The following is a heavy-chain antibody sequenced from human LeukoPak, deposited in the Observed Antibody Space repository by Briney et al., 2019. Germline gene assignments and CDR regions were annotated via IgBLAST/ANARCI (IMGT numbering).Heavy chain of an antibody. CDR2: ISGSGGST. CDR3: TKRVKYGGTWDHFAD. CDR1: GFTFSSYA. J-gene: IGHJ4*02. Sequence: GGSLRLSCAASGFTFSSYAMSWVRQAPGKGLEWVSAISGSGGSTYYADSVKGRFTISRDNSKSTLILQMDSLRVEDTALYYCTKRVKYGGTWDHFADWGQGTLVTVSS. V-gene: IGHV3-23*01. D-gene: IGHD1-26*01.